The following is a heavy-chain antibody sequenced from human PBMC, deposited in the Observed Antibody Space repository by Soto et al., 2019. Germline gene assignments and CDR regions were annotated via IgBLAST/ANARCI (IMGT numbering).Heavy chain of an antibody. V-gene: IGHV4-34*01. D-gene: IGHD6-6*01. Sequence: PSETLSLTCAVYGGSFSDHYWSRIRQPPRKGLEWIGEINHSGSTNYNPSLKSRVTISVDTSKNQFSLKLSSVTAADTAVYYCAREKFYSSSVSYYFDYWGQGTLVTVSS. CDR2: INHSGST. CDR3: AREKFYSSSVSYYFDY. CDR1: GGSFSDHY. J-gene: IGHJ4*02.